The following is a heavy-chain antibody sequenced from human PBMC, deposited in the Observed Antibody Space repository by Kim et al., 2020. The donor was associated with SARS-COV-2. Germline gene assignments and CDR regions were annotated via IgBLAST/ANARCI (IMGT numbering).Heavy chain of an antibody. V-gene: IGHV5-51*01. CDR1: GYSFTTNW. CDR2: IYPLDSDT. D-gene: IGHD3-10*01. CDR3: ARVPWFGELYGGGAYFDL. J-gene: IGHJ4*02. Sequence: GESLKISCKGSGYSFTTNWIAWVRQMPGKGLEWMGFIYPLDSDTRYSPSFQGQVTISADKSIGTAYLQWSSLKASDTAMYYCARVPWFGELYGGGAYFDLWGQGTPVTVSS.